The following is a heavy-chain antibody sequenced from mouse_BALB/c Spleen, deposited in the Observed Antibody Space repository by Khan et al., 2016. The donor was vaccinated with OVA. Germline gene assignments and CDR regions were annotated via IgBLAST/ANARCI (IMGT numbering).Heavy chain of an antibody. CDR2: ISTYSGNT. CDR3: ARPAYDCYYDY. Sequence: QVQLKQSGPELVRPGVSVKISCKGSGYTFTDYAIYWVKQSHAKSLEWVGLISTYSGNTNYNQKFKVKATMTVDKSSSTAYMELARLTSEDSAIYYCARPAYDCYYDYWGQGTTLTVSA. V-gene: IGHV1S137*01. J-gene: IGHJ2*01. CDR1: GYTFTDYA. D-gene: IGHD2-3*01.